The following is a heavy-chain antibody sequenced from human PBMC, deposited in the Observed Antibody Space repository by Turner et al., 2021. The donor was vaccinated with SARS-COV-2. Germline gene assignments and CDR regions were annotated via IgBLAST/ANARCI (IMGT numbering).Heavy chain of an antibody. D-gene: IGHD3-16*01. J-gene: IGHJ3*02. CDR2: IKQDGSEK. CDR1: GFTFSSYW. Sequence: EVQLVESGGGLVQPGGSLRLSCAASGFTFSSYWMSWVRQAPGKGPEWVANIKQDGSEKYYVDSVKGRFTISRDNAKNSLYLQMSSLRAEDTAVYYCARVSGAAVWGNYALDIWGQGTMVTVSS. CDR3: ARVSGAAVWGNYALDI. V-gene: IGHV3-7*01.